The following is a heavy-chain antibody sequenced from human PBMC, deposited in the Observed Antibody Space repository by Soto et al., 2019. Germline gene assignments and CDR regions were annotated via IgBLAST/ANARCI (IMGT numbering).Heavy chain of an antibody. V-gene: IGHV4-61*01. CDR3: ARADGREFDYDDVWGTRGDWFDP. Sequence: QVQLQESGPGLVKPAETLSLTCSVSGASVTSGLYYWTWIRQPPGRGLGWMGFIYDGGGSNYSPSLRGRVTMSVDSSKNQFSLNLTSVTAADTAVYYCARADGREFDYDDVWGTRGDWFDPWGQGTLVTVSS. D-gene: IGHD3-16*01. J-gene: IGHJ5*02. CDR1: GASVTSGLYY. CDR2: IYDGGGS.